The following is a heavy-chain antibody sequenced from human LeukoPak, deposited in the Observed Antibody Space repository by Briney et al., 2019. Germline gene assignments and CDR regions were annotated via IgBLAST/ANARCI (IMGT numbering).Heavy chain of an antibody. CDR2: IDPSDSYT. CDR1: GYSFTSYW. Sequence: GESLKISCKGSGYSFTSYWISWVRQLPGKGLVWMGRIDPSDSYTNYSPSFQGHVTISADKSISTAYLQWSSLKASDTAMYYCARGYYDILTGYYRASDYWGQGTLVTVSS. D-gene: IGHD3-9*01. CDR3: ARGYYDILTGYYRASDY. J-gene: IGHJ4*02. V-gene: IGHV5-10-1*01.